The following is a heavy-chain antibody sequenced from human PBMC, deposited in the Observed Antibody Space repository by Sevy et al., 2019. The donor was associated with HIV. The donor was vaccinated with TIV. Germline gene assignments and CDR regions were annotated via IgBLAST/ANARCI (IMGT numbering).Heavy chain of an antibody. J-gene: IGHJ3*02. V-gene: IGHV3-30*04. CDR3: ARFPPERAFDI. Sequence: GGSLRLSCAASGLAFSSYAMHWVRQTPDKGLEWVAVMSYAGSNQAYADSVKGRFTISKDNSKNTLYLQMNSLRVEDTAVYYCARFPPERAFDIWGQGTMVTVSS. CDR2: MSYAGSNQ. CDR1: GLAFSSYA.